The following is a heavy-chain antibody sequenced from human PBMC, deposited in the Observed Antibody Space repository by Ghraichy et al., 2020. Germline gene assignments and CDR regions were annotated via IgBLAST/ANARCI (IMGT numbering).Heavy chain of an antibody. CDR1: GITFTDYW. J-gene: IGHJ4*02. CDR2: IYTDVSTA. V-gene: IGHV3-74*01. CDR3: ATSAVTYYGTALDY. Sequence: GVLNISCAVSGITFTDYWLNWVRQAPGKGLVWVSRIYTDVSTATYADSVKGRFTISRDNAKNTLYLQMNSLRADDTAVYYCATSAVTYYGTALDYWGQGNLVTVSS. D-gene: IGHD4-17*01.